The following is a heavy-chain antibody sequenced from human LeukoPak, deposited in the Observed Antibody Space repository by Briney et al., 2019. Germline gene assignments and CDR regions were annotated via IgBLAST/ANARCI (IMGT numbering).Heavy chain of an antibody. V-gene: IGHV1-2*02. CDR1: GYTFTGYY. Sequence: ASVKVSCKASGYTFTGYYMHWVRQAPGQGLEWMGWINPNSGGTNYAQKFQGRVTMTRDTSISTAYMELSRLRSDDTAVYYCARLAAGLYYYGMDVWGQGTTVTVSS. CDR2: INPNSGGT. CDR3: ARLAAGLYYYGMDV. D-gene: IGHD2-15*01. J-gene: IGHJ6*02.